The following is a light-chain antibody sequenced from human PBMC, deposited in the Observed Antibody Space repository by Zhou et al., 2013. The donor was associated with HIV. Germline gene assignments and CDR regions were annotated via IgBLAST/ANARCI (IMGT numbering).Light chain of an antibody. Sequence: IVMTQSPLSLPVTPGEPASISCRSSQSLLQSDGYNYLDWYLQKAGQSPQLLIYLGSNRVSGVPDRFSGSGSGTDFTLQISRVEAEDVGVYFCVQVLQTQITFGQGTRLEIK. CDR3: VQVLQTQIT. CDR2: LGS. J-gene: IGKJ5*01. V-gene: IGKV2-28*01. CDR1: QSLLQSDGYNY.